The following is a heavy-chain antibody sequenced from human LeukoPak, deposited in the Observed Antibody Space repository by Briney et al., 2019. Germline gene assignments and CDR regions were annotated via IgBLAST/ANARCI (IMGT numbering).Heavy chain of an antibody. CDR1: GFTFNSYA. CDR3: AKEEGMSLDY. V-gene: IGHV3-23*01. CDR2: ISGSGGST. Sequence: GGSLRLSCAASGFTFNSYAMSGVRHAPGKGVQGVSVISGSGGSTYYADSVKGRFTISRDNSKNTLYLQMNSLRAEDTAVYYCAKEEGMSLDYWGQGTLVTVSS. J-gene: IGHJ4*02.